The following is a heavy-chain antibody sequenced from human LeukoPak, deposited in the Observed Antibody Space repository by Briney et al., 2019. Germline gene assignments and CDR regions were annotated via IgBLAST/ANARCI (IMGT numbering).Heavy chain of an antibody. CDR1: GYTFTGYY. J-gene: IGHJ4*02. CDR2: INPNSGGT. Sequence: ASVKVSCKASGYTFTGYYMYWVRQAPGQGLEWMGWINPNSGGTNYAQKFQGWVTMTRDTSISTAYMEQSRLRSDDTAVYYCARGRVISPLDYWGQGTLVTVSS. V-gene: IGHV1-2*04. CDR3: ARGRVISPLDY. D-gene: IGHD3-3*02.